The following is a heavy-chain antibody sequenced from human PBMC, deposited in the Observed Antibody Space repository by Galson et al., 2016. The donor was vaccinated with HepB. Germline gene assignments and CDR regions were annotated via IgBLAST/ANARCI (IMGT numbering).Heavy chain of an antibody. Sequence: SLRLSCAASGFTFSSYAVSWVRQAPGKGLEWVSGISGSGGSTNYGDSVRGRFTISRDNSKNTLYLQMNSLRAEDTAVYYCAADTTGGFDSGGLWWFDPWGQGTLVTVSS. CDR2: ISGSGGST. CDR3: AADTTGGFDSGGLWWFDP. CDR1: GFTFSSYA. J-gene: IGHJ5*02. V-gene: IGHV3-23*01. D-gene: IGHD3-22*01.